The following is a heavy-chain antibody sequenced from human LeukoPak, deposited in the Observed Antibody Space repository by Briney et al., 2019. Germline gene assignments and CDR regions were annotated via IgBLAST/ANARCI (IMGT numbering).Heavy chain of an antibody. J-gene: IGHJ4*02. CDR2: IIPIFGTA. V-gene: IGHV1-69*13. CDR3: ARDIAAAGTPFWGY. Sequence: SVKVSCKASGGTFSSYAISWVRQAPGQGLEWIGGIIPIFGTANYAQKFQGRVTITADESTSTAYMELSSLRSEDTAVYYCARDIAAAGTPFWGYWGQGTLVTVSS. CDR1: GGTFSSYA. D-gene: IGHD6-13*01.